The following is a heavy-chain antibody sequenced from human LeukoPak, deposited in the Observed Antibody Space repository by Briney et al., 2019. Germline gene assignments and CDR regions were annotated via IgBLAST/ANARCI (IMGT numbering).Heavy chain of an antibody. D-gene: IGHD3-22*01. Sequence: GESLNISCKAFGYSFTNYWIAWVRQMPGKGLEWMGIIYPGASDPRYSPSFQGQVTISANKSINTANLQWSSLKASDTATYYCARRYDNTGYYVYWGQGTLVTVSS. CDR2: IYPGASDP. CDR1: GYSFTNYW. V-gene: IGHV5-51*01. CDR3: ARRYDNTGYYVY. J-gene: IGHJ4*02.